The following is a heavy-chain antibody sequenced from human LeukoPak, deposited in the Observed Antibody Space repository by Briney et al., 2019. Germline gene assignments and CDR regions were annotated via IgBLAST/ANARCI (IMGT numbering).Heavy chain of an antibody. Sequence: ASVKVSCKASNYTFTDYGINWVRQAPGQGLEWVGWVSAFNGHTFYAQKFQGRITMTTDTSTSTAHMELRSLTSDDTAVYYCARALAVTGRGPRDFDFWGQGTLVTVSS. CDR1: NYTFTDYG. CDR2: VSAFNGHT. V-gene: IGHV1-18*01. J-gene: IGHJ4*02. CDR3: ARALAVTGRGPRDFDF. D-gene: IGHD6-19*01.